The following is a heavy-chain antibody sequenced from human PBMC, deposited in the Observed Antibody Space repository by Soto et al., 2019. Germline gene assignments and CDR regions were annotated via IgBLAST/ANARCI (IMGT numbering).Heavy chain of an antibody. Sequence: SSETLSLTCAVYGDSFSGYYWSWIRQSPGKGLEWIGEINHSGSTNYNPSLKSRLTISVDTSKNQFSLKLSSVTAADTAVYYCARVGDSSSWASGYYYGMDVWGQGTTVTVSS. J-gene: IGHJ6*02. CDR1: GDSFSGYY. CDR2: INHSGST. D-gene: IGHD6-13*01. CDR3: ARVGDSSSWASGYYYGMDV. V-gene: IGHV4-34*01.